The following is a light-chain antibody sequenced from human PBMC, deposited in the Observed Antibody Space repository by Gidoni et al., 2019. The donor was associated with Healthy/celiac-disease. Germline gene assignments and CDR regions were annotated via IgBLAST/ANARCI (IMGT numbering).Light chain of an antibody. CDR3: AAWDDSLNGVV. V-gene: IGLV1-44*01. Sequence: QSVQTQPPSASGTPGPRVTISCSGSSSNIGSNTVNWYQQLPGTAPKLLIYSNNQRPSGVPDRFSGSKSGTSASLAISGLQSEDEADYYCAAWDDSLNGVVFGGGTKLTVL. J-gene: IGLJ2*01. CDR1: SSNIGSNT. CDR2: SNN.